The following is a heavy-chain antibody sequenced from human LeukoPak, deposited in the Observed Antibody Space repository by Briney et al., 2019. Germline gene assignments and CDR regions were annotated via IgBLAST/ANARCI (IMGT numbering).Heavy chain of an antibody. J-gene: IGHJ6*02. CDR1: GYSFTGHY. V-gene: IGHV1-2*02. CDR3: AREESMVRGVIYYYYYGMDV. Sequence: ASVKVSCKASGYSFTGHYMHRVRLAPGPGLEWIGWIKPNSGGTNYAQKFQGRVTMTRDTSISTAYMELSRLRSDDTAVYYCAREESMVRGVIYYYYYGMDVWGQGTTVTVSS. CDR2: IKPNSGGT. D-gene: IGHD3-10*01.